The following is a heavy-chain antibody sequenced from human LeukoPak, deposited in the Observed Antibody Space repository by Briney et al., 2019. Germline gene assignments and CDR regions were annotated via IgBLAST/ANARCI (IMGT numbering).Heavy chain of an antibody. CDR3: ARGWSGVATRYFDY. J-gene: IGHJ4*02. Sequence: PSETLSLTCTVSRDSISSYYWSWIRQPPGKGLEWIGYIYYSGSTNYNPSLKSRVTISVEPSKNQFSLKLRSVTAADMAVYYCARGWSGVATRYFDYWGQGTLVTVSS. CDR2: IYYSGST. D-gene: IGHD2-15*01. CDR1: RDSISSYY. V-gene: IGHV4-59*08.